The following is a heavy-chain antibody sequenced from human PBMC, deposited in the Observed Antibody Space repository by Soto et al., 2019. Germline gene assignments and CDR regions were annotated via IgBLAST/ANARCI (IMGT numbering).Heavy chain of an antibody. J-gene: IGHJ4*02. CDR1: GYSFTTYW. D-gene: IGHD6-19*01. CDR3: ARRAAGIKTFDL. V-gene: IGHV5-51*01. CDR2: TYPGDSDT. Sequence: GESLKISCKGSGYSFTTYWIVWVRQMPGKGLEWMGITYPGDSDTRYSPSFQGQVTISADKSITTAYLQWSSLKASDTAMYYCARRAAGIKTFDLWGQGTLVTVSS.